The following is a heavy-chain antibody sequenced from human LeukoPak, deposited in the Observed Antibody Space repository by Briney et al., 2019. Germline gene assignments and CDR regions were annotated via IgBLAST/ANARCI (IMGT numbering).Heavy chain of an antibody. Sequence: QSGGSLRLSCAASGFTFSSHWMSWVRQAPGKGLEWVANIKEDATEKYYLDSVKGRFTISRDNAKNSLHLQMNSLRAEDTAVYYCARGSPSSSSYPYYFDYWGQGTLVTVSS. V-gene: IGHV3-7*01. J-gene: IGHJ4*02. CDR3: ARGSPSSSSYPYYFDY. CDR2: IKEDATEK. D-gene: IGHD6-6*01. CDR1: GFTFSSHW.